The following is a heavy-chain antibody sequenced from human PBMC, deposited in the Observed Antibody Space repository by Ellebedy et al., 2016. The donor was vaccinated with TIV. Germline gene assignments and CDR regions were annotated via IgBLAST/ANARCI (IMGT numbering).Heavy chain of an antibody. CDR2: ISSSSSYI. D-gene: IGHD3-10*01. CDR3: TRRRMVRGEYYYGMDV. V-gene: IGHV3-21*04. CDR1: GFTFSSYS. J-gene: IGHJ6*02. Sequence: GGSLRLSCAASGFTFSSYSMNWVRQAPGKGLEWVSSISSSSSYIYYADSVKGRFTISRDNSKNTLYLQMNSLRAEDTAVYYCTRRRMVRGEYYYGMDVWGQGTTVTVSS.